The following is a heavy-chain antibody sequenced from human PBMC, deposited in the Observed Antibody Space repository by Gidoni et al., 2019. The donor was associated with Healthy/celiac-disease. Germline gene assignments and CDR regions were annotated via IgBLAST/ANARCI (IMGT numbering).Heavy chain of an antibody. Sequence: QVQLVQSGAEVKKPGASVKVSCKASGYNLTSSEINWVRQATGHRLEWMGWMNPNSGNTCYVQKFQGRVTKTRTTSISTAYMGLSSLRSEDTAVYYCARAPYYYDCSGYYYPYHYSYGMDVWGQGTTVTVSS. CDR3: ARAPYYYDCSGYYYPYHYSYGMDV. D-gene: IGHD3-22*01. V-gene: IGHV1-8*01. CDR1: GYNLTSSE. J-gene: IGHJ6*02. CDR2: MNPNSGNT.